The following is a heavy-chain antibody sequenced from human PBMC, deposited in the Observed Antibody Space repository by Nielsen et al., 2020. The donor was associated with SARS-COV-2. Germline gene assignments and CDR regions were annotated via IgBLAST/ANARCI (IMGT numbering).Heavy chain of an antibody. CDR3: ARGEDYYDSSGSPFVY. CDR2: INPSGGST. Sequence: ASVKVSCKASGYTFTSYYMHWVRQAPGQGLEWMGIINPSGGSTSYAQKFQGRVTMTRDTSTSTVYMELSSLRSEDTAVYYCARGEDYYDSSGSPFVYWGQGTLVTVSS. J-gene: IGHJ4*02. V-gene: IGHV1-46*01. D-gene: IGHD3-22*01. CDR1: GYTFTSYY.